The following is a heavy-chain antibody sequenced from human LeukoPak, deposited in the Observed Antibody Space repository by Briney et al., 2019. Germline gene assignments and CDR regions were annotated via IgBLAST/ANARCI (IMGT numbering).Heavy chain of an antibody. CDR1: GYTFTSYG. CDR2: INTDSGVA. V-gene: IGHV1-2*02. J-gene: IGHJ5*02. CDR3: ARDWDPITGTTRWFDP. Sequence: GASVKVSCKASGYTFTSYGISWVRQAPGQGLEWMAWINTDSGVANYAQKFQGRVTLTRDKSITTAYMELNSLRSDDTALYYCARDWDPITGTTRWFDPWGQGTLVTVSS. D-gene: IGHD1-7*01.